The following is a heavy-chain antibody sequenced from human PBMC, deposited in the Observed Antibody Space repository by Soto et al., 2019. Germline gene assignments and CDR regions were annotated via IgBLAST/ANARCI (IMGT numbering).Heavy chain of an antibody. CDR1: GYTFTSYA. Sequence: GTSVKVACKASGYTFTSYAMHWVRQAPGQRLEWMGWINAGNGNTKYSQKFQGRVTITRDTSASTAYMELSSLRSEDTAVYYGARRHPGMLDPWGQGTLVTVSS. D-gene: IGHD2-8*01. V-gene: IGHV1-3*01. CDR3: ARRHPGMLDP. J-gene: IGHJ5*02. CDR2: INAGNGNT.